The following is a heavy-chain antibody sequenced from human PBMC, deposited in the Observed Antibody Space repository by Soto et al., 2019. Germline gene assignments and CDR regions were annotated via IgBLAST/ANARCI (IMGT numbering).Heavy chain of an antibody. CDR3: AKGPLALGSSGRYFDY. CDR1: GGTFSSYA. V-gene: IGHV1-69*01. Sequence: QVQLVQSGAEVKKPGSSVKVSCKASGGTFSSYAISWVRQAPGQGLEWMGGIIPIFGTANYAQKFQGRVTITADESTSTAYMELNSLRAEDTAVYYCAKGPLALGSSGRYFDYWGQGTLVTVSS. D-gene: IGHD3-22*01. J-gene: IGHJ4*02. CDR2: IIPIFGTA.